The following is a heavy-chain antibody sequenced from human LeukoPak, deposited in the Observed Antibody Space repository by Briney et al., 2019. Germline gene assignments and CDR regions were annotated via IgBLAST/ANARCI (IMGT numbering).Heavy chain of an antibody. CDR2: IYYSGST. J-gene: IGHJ5*02. CDR3: ARGSGGDGYNA. V-gene: IGHV4-39*01. Sequence: PSETLSLTCTVSGGSISSSSYYWGWIRQPPGKGLEWIGSIYYSGSTYYNPSLKSRVTISVDTSKNQFSLKTSSMTAAETAWYVCARGSGGDGYNAWGPGTLVTVSS. CDR1: GGSISSSSYY. D-gene: IGHD5-24*01.